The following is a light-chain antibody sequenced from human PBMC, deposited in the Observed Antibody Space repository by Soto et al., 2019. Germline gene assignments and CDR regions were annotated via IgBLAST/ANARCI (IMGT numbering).Light chain of an antibody. V-gene: IGLV2-14*01. Sequence: QSALTQPASVSGSPGQSITISCTGTSSDVGGYNYVSWSQQHPGKAPKLIIYEVSNRPSGVSNRFSGSKSGNTAFLTIFGLQAEDEADYYCSSYTSSTTLVLFGEGTKLTVL. CDR1: SSDVGGYNY. CDR2: EVS. J-gene: IGLJ2*01. CDR3: SSYTSSTTLVL.